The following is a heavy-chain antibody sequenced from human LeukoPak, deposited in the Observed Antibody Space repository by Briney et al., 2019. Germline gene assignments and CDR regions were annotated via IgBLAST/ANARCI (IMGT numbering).Heavy chain of an antibody. D-gene: IGHD1-26*01. CDR2: INHSGST. J-gene: IGHJ3*02. V-gene: IGHV4-34*01. Sequence: SETLSLTCAVYGGSFSTYYWSWIRQPPGKGLEWIGEINHSGSTSYNPSLKSRVTISVDTSKKQFSLKLSSVTAADTAFYYCARYIVSYPHDAFDIWGQGTMVTVSS. CDR3: ARYIVSYPHDAFDI. CDR1: GGSFSTYY.